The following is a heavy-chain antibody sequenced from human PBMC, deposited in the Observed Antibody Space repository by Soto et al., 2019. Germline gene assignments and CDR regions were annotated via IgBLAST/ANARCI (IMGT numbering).Heavy chain of an antibody. CDR3: TGEFIAAAGNNWFDP. D-gene: IGHD6-13*01. CDR2: INHSGST. Sequence: SETLSLTCAVYGGSFSGYYWSWIRQPPGKGLEWIGEINHSGSTNYNPSLKSRVTISVDTSKNQFSLKLSSVTAADTAVYYCTGEFIAAAGNNWFDPWGQGTLVTVSS. J-gene: IGHJ5*02. CDR1: GGSFSGYY. V-gene: IGHV4-34*01.